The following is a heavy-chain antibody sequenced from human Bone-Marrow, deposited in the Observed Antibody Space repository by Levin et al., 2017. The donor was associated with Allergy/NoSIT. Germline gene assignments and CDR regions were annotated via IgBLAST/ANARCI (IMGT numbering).Heavy chain of an antibody. CDR2: INYSGST. D-gene: IGHD3-22*01. CDR3: ARGNAYHSSGYYSHYFDY. J-gene: IGHJ4*02. CDR1: AGSVRSGSYY. Sequence: SQTLSLTCTVSAGSVRSGSYYWSWIRQPPGKGLEWIGHINYSGSTNYNPSLKSRVTLSVDASKNQFSLKLSSVTAADTAVYYCARGNAYHSSGYYSHYFDYWGQGTLVTVSS. V-gene: IGHV4-61*01.